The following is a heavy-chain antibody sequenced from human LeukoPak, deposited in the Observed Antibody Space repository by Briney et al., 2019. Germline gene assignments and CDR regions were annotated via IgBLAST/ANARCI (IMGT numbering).Heavy chain of an antibody. CDR2: IIPIFGTA. CDR3: ASGGYGQYYFDY. J-gene: IGHJ4*02. CDR1: GGTFSSYA. D-gene: IGHD2-15*01. Sequence: GASVKVSCKAPGGTFSSYAISWVRQAPGKGLEWMGGIIPIFGTANYAQKFQGRVTITADESTSTAYMELNSLRAEDPAVYYCASGGYGQYYFDYWGQGTLVTVSS. V-gene: IGHV1-69*01.